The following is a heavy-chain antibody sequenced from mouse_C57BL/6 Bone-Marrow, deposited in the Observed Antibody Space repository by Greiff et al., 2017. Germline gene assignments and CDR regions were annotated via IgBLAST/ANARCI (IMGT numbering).Heavy chain of an antibody. CDR1: GFNIKDDY. CDR3: TPSYYYGSSYGY. J-gene: IGHJ2*01. CDR2: IDPENGDT. V-gene: IGHV14-4*01. Sequence: VQLQQSGAELVRPGASVTLSCTASGFNIKDDYMHWVKQRPEQGLEWIGWIDPENGDTEYASKFQGKATITADTSSNTAYLQLSSLTSEDTAVYYCTPSYYYGSSYGYWGQGTTLTVSS. D-gene: IGHD1-1*01.